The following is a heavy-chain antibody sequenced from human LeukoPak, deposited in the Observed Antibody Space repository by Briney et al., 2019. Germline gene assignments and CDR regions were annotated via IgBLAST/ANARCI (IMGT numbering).Heavy chain of an antibody. J-gene: IGHJ4*02. CDR2: ISAYNGNT. Sequence: ASVKVSCKASGYTFTSYGISWVRQAPGQGLEWMGWISAYNGNTNYAQKLQGRVTMTTDTSTSTAYMELRSLRSDDTAVYYCARRIAAAGTGPFFYWGQGTLVTVSS. CDR1: GYTFTSYG. V-gene: IGHV1-18*01. CDR3: ARRIAAAGTGPFFY. D-gene: IGHD6-13*01.